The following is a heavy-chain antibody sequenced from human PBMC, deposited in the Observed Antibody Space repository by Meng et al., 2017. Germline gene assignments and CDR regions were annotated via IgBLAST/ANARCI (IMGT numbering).Heavy chain of an antibody. CDR3: ARVGARKIAVAGTSPTYFDY. CDR2: IYYSGST. V-gene: IGHV4-59*01. Sequence: SETLSLTCAVYGGSFSGYYWSWIRQPPGKGLEWIGYIYYSGSTNYNPSLKSRVTISVDTSKNQFSLKLSSVTAADTAVYYCARVGARKIAVAGTSPTYFDYWGQGTLVTVSS. D-gene: IGHD6-19*01. CDR1: GGSFSGYY. J-gene: IGHJ4*02.